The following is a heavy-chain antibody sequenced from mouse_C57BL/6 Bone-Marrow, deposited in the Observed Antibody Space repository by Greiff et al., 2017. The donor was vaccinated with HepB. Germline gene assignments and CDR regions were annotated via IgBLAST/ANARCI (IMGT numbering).Heavy chain of an antibody. Sequence: EVQLVESGAELVRPGASVKLSCTASGFNIKDDYMHWVKQRPEQGLEWIGWIDPENGDTEYASKFQGKATITADTSSNTAYLQLSSLTSEDTAVYYCTTSYYYGGGQGTTLTVSS. CDR2: IDPENGDT. D-gene: IGHD1-1*01. J-gene: IGHJ2*01. CDR3: TTSYYYG. V-gene: IGHV14-4*01. CDR1: GFNIKDDY.